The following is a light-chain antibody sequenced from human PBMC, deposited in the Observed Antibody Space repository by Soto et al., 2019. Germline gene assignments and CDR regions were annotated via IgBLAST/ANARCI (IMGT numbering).Light chain of an antibody. V-gene: IGLV2-8*01. J-gene: IGLJ1*01. CDR1: KNDIGVYDF. CDR3: KSYAGSNTYV. Sequence: SVPSLPASAYGSPGQSLTISCTGTKNDIGVYDFVSWYQHHPGKAPRLIIYEVVQRPSGVPDRFSGSKSGNTASLTVSGLQAAEEADYFCKSYAGSNTYVFGSGTKV. CDR2: EVV.